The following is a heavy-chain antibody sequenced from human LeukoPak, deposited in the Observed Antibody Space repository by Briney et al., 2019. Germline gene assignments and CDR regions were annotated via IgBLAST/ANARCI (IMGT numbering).Heavy chain of an antibody. D-gene: IGHD6-6*01. Sequence: GGSLRLSCEASGFTFTTYSMTWVRQAPGKGLEWVSIISSGSSAIFSADALKGRFTISRDNAKNSLYLQMNSLRAEDTAVYYCARGGVYSSSSLSYYWGQGTLVTVSS. V-gene: IGHV3-21*01. J-gene: IGHJ4*02. CDR1: GFTFTTYS. CDR3: ARGGVYSSSSLSYY. CDR2: ISSGSSAI.